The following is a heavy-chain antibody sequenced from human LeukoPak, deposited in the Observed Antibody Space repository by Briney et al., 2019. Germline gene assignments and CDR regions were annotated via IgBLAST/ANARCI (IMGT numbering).Heavy chain of an antibody. D-gene: IGHD2-2*01. CDR3: ARNAGYCSSTSCRWFDP. V-gene: IGHV1-69*13. CDR2: IIPIFGTV. Sequence: SVQVSCKASVGTLSSYAISWVRQAPGQGLAWMGGIIPIFGTVNHAQKLQGRVTLSADESTSTAYMELSSLRSEDTAVYYCARNAGYCSSTSCRWFDPWGQGTLVTVSS. J-gene: IGHJ5*02. CDR1: VGTLSSYA.